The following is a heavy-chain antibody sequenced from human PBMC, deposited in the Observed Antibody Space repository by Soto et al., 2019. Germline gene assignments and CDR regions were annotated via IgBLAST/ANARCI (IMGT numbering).Heavy chain of an antibody. CDR3: TRAQYSYGYGYAFDI. Sequence: GGSLRLSCAASGFTLSIYWMHWVRRPPGKGLEWVGFIRSKAYGGTTEYAASVKGRFTISRDDSKSIAYLQMNSLKTEDTAVYYCTRAQYSYGYGYAFDIWGQGTMVTVSS. J-gene: IGHJ3*02. D-gene: IGHD5-18*01. CDR1: GFTLSIYW. CDR2: IRSKAYGGTT. V-gene: IGHV3-49*04.